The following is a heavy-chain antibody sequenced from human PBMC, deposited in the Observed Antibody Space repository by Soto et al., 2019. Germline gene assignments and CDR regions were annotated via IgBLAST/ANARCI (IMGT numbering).Heavy chain of an antibody. Sequence: EVQLVESGGGLVQPGGSLRLYCAASGFTFSSYWMSWVRQAPGKGLEWVANIKEDGSEKYYVDSVKGRFTISRDNAKNSLYLQMNSLRAEDTAVYYCARGFGILRLVEWFNYYYGMDGWGQGTTVPVSS. CDR1: GFTFSSYW. V-gene: IGHV3-7*03. CDR3: ARGFGILRLVEWFNYYYGMDG. CDR2: IKEDGSEK. D-gene: IGHD3-3*01. J-gene: IGHJ6*02.